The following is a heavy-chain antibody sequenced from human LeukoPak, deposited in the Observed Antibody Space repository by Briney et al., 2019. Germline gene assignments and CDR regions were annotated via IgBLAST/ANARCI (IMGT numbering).Heavy chain of an antibody. CDR2: ISYDGSNK. CDR3: ARDGRYGDYGDY. J-gene: IGHJ4*02. Sequence: GGSLRLSCAASGFTFSSYAMHWVRQAPGKGLEWVAVISYDGSNKYYADSVKGRFTISRDNAKNSLYLQMNSLRAEDTAVYYCARDGRYGDYGDYWGQGTLVTVSS. CDR1: GFTFSSYA. D-gene: IGHD4-17*01. V-gene: IGHV3-30-3*01.